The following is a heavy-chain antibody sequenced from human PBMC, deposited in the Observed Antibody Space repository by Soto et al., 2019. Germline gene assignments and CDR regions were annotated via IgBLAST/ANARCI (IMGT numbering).Heavy chain of an antibody. D-gene: IGHD6-13*01. J-gene: IGHJ4*02. Sequence: EVQLLESGGDLVQPGGSLRLSCAASGFTFSSNAMTWVRQAPGKGLEWVSFISANSGTTYFADSVKGRFTISRDNSKHTLYLQMNSLRAEDTAVYYCAKASSISWGVFDFWGQGTLITVSS. CDR2: ISANSGTT. CDR3: AKASSISWGVFDF. CDR1: GFTFSSNA. V-gene: IGHV3-23*01.